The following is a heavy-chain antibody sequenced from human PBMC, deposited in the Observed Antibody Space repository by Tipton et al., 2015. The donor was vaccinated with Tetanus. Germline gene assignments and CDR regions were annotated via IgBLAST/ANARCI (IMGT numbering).Heavy chain of an antibody. Sequence: LRLSCAVSGDSIGSGDYYWTWIRQHPGRGLESIGYIFGSGGTFYNPSLESRVTISLDTSKNHFSLKLTSVTAADTAVYYCARDRSHFYFGPQIDYWGQGTPVTASS. CDR3: ARDRSHFYFGPQIDY. CDR1: GDSIGSGDYY. V-gene: IGHV4-31*11. D-gene: IGHD3/OR15-3a*01. J-gene: IGHJ4*02. CDR2: IFGSGGT.